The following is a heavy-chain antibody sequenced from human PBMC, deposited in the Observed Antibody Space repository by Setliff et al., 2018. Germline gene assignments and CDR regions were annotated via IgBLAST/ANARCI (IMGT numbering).Heavy chain of an antibody. CDR2: IDPSGNT. D-gene: IGHD3-10*01. CDR1: GGSISSGTNY. CDR3: ARALGSGSYYNSRPFYSDY. J-gene: IGHJ4*02. V-gene: IGHV4-61*09. Sequence: PSETLSLTCTVSGGSISSGTNYWSWIRQPAGRGLEWIGHIDPSGNTNYNPSLKSRVTISGDTSKNQFSLKLTAVTAADTAVYYCARALGSGSYYNSRPFYSDYWGQGTLVTVSS.